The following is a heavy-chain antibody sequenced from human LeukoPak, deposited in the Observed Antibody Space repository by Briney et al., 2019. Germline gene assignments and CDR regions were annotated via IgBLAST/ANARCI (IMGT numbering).Heavy chain of an antibody. D-gene: IGHD3-10*01. V-gene: IGHV4-39*07. J-gene: IGHJ5*02. Sequence: SETLSLTCTGSGGSITSTYYWGWIREPPGKGLEWIGSIYSSETIYYNPSLQSQLTIAVDTSKNQFSLKLSSVTAADTAVYSCATGQTGKGPWAQGPLVPVSS. CDR2: IYSSETI. CDR3: ATGQTGKGP. CDR1: GGSITSTYY.